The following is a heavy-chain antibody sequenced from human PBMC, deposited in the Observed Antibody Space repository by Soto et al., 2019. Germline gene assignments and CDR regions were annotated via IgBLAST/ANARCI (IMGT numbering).Heavy chain of an antibody. CDR1: GFTFSSYW. CDR2: IKQDGSER. Sequence: PGGSLRLSCAPSGFTFSSYWMSWVRPAPGKGLEWVANIKQDGSERYYVDSVKGRFTISRDNAKNSLYLQMNSLRAEDTAVYYCARDPSIVLVPAATYYYYYYGMDVWGQGT. D-gene: IGHD2-2*01. J-gene: IGHJ6*02. CDR3: ARDPSIVLVPAATYYYYYYGMDV. V-gene: IGHV3-7*01.